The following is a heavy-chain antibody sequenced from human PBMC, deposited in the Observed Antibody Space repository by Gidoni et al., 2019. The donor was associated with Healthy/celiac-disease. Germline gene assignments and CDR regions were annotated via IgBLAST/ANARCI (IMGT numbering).Heavy chain of an antibody. Sequence: QVQLVQSGAEVKKPGASVKVSCKASGYTFTGYYMHWVRQAPGQGLEWMGRINPNSGGTNYAQKFQGRVTMTRDTSISTAYMELSRLRSDDTAVYYCATIRPAVAGTRDWFDPWGQGTLVTVSS. V-gene: IGHV1-2*06. CDR3: ATIRPAVAGTRDWFDP. CDR1: GYTFTGYY. D-gene: IGHD6-19*01. J-gene: IGHJ5*02. CDR2: INPNSGGT.